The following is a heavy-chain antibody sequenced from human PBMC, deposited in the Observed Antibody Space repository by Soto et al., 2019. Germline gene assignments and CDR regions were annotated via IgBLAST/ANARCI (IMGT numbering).Heavy chain of an antibody. D-gene: IGHD6-19*01. CDR2: IYNSGST. J-gene: IGHJ4*02. Sequence: NPSETLSLTCAVSGYSVSDSNWWGWIRQPPGKGLEWMGHIYNSGSTYYKSSLKGRVTMSIDTSKNQFSLRLYSVTAVGTAVYYCARKYGIPVAGTFDYWGQGILVTVSS. V-gene: IGHV4-28*01. CDR3: ARKYGIPVAGTFDY. CDR1: GYSVSDSNW.